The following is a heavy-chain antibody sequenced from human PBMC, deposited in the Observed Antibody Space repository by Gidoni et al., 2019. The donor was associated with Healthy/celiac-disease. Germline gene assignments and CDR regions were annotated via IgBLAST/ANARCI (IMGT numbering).Heavy chain of an antibody. CDR1: GGTFSSYA. J-gene: IGHJ3*02. Sequence: QVQLVQSGAEVKKPGSSVKVPCKASGGTFSSYAISWVRQAPGQGLEWMGGIIPIFGTANYAQKFQGRVTITADESTSTAYMELSSLRSEDTAVYYCARGFWGGELRGAAFDIWGQGTMVTVSS. V-gene: IGHV1-69*01. CDR2: IIPIFGTA. CDR3: ARGFWGGELRGAAFDI. D-gene: IGHD1-26*01.